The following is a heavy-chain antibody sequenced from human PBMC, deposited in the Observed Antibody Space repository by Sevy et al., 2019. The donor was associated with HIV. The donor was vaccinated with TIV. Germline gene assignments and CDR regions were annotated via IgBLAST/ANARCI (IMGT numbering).Heavy chain of an antibody. CDR2: FDPEDGDPEDGKT. Sequence: ASVKVSCKVSGYTLAKFSIHWVRQAPGKGLEWMRSFDPEDGDPEDGKTIYAQKFLGRVTMTEDTSTDTAYMELSSLRSDDTAVYYCATTKDYYDSSGYPFDCWGQGTLVTVSS. CDR1: GYTLAKFS. CDR3: ATTKDYYDSSGYPFDC. J-gene: IGHJ4*02. V-gene: IGHV1-24*01. D-gene: IGHD3-22*01.